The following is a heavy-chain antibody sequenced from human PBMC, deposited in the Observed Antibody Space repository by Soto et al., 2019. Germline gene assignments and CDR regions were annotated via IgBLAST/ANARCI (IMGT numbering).Heavy chain of an antibody. CDR3: ARQGYCSGGSCRYYFDY. CDR1: GGSISSYY. J-gene: IGHJ4*02. Sequence: ETLSLTCTVSGGSISSYYWSWIRQPPEKGLEWMGIIYPGDSDTRYSPSFQGQVTISADKSISTAYLQWSSLKASDTAMYYCARQGYCSGGSCRYYFDYWGQGTLVTVSS. V-gene: IGHV5-51*01. CDR2: IYPGDSDT. D-gene: IGHD2-15*01.